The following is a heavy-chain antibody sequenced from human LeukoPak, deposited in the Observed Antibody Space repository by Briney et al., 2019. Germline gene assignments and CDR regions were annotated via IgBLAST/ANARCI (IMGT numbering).Heavy chain of an antibody. Sequence: ASVKVSFTASGYTFTSYYMHWVRQAPGQGLEWMGIINPSGGSTSYAQKFQGRVTMTRDTSTSTVYMELSSLRSEDTAVYYCARGQYYYDSSGYYWFDPWGQGTLVAVSS. CDR1: GYTFTSYY. V-gene: IGHV1-46*01. D-gene: IGHD3-22*01. J-gene: IGHJ5*02. CDR3: ARGQYYYDSSGYYWFDP. CDR2: INPSGGST.